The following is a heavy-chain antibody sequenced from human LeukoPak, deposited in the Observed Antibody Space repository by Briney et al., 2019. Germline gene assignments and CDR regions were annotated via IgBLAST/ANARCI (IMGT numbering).Heavy chain of an antibody. D-gene: IGHD3-22*01. Sequence: PGGSLRLSCAASRFTVSSSYVNWVRQAPGRGLEWVSLIYSGGGTYYADSVKGRFTISRDNSKNTLYLQMNSLRAEDTAVYYCARNYYDSSAYYYFDYWGQGTLVTVSS. V-gene: IGHV3-66*01. J-gene: IGHJ4*02. CDR2: IYSGGGT. CDR3: ARNYYDSSAYYYFDY. CDR1: RFTVSSSY.